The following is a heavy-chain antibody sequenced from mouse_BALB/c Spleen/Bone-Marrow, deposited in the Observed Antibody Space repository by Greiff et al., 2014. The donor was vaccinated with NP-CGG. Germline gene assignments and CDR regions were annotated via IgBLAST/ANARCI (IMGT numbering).Heavy chain of an antibody. V-gene: IGHV2-6-1*01. CDR3: ARDGGYAMDY. Sequence: VKLMESGPGLVAPSQSLSITCTISGFSLTSYGVHWVRQPPGKGLEWLVMIWSDGSTTYNSALKSRLSISKDNSKSQVFLKMNSLQTDDTAMYYCARDGGYAMDYWGQGTSVTVSS. CDR1: GFSLTSYG. CDR2: IWSDGST. J-gene: IGHJ4*01.